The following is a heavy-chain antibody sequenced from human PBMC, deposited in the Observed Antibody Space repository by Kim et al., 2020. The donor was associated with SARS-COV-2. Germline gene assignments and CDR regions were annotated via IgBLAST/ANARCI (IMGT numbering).Heavy chain of an antibody. CDR3: ARDRGRITMIVVVNDAFDI. CDR2: IYHSGST. CDR1: GGSISSSNW. J-gene: IGHJ3*02. V-gene: IGHV4-4*02. Sequence: SETLSLTCAVSGGSISSSNWWSWVRQPPGKGLEWIGEIYHSGSTNYNPSLKSRVTISVDKSKNQFSLKLSSVTAADTAVYYCARDRGRITMIVVVNDAFDIWGQRTMVTVSS. D-gene: IGHD3-22*01.